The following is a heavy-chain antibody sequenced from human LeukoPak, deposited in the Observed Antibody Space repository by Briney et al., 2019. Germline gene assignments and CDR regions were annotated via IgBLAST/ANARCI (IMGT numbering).Heavy chain of an antibody. Sequence: GGSLRLSCAASGFTFSSYAMSWVRQAPGKGLEWVSAMSGSGGSTCYADSVKGRFTISRDNSKNSLYLQIHSLRAEDTAVYYCARDWYNNSDAFDIWGQGTMVTVSS. D-gene: IGHD4-11*01. CDR1: GFTFSSYA. CDR3: ARDWYNNSDAFDI. V-gene: IGHV3-23*01. CDR2: MSGSGGST. J-gene: IGHJ3*02.